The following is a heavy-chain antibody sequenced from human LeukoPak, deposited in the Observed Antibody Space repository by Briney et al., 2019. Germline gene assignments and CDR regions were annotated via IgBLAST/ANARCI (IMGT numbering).Heavy chain of an antibody. J-gene: IGHJ4*02. CDR2: ISDSGRDT. CDR1: GFTFRTYG. V-gene: IGHV3-23*01. Sequence: GGSLRLSCAASGFTFRTYGMSWVRQAPGKGLEWVSAISDSGRDTFYADSVKGRFTISRDNSKNTLYLQMNSLRAEDTAVYYCAKRVEYSSSSGGYFDYWGQGTLVTVSS. CDR3: AKRVEYSSSSGGYFDY. D-gene: IGHD6-6*01.